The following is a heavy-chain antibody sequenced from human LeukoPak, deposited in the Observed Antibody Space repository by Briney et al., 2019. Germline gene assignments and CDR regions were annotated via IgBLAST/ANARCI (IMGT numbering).Heavy chain of an antibody. CDR3: GGYISGFYDY. Sequence: GGSLRLSCAASGFSFSNYAMSWVRQAPGKGMEWVSAISSTGGSTYHADSVKGRFTISRDTSKNTLYLQMNSLRAEDTAMYYCGGYISGFYDYWGQGTLVTVSS. D-gene: IGHD6-19*01. CDR2: ISSTGGST. J-gene: IGHJ4*02. V-gene: IGHV3-23*01. CDR1: GFSFSNYA.